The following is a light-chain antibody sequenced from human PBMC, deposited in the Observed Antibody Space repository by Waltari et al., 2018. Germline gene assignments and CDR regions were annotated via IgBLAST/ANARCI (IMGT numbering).Light chain of an antibody. CDR3: QQYETYSYT. V-gene: IGKV1-5*03. Sequence: DIQMTQSPSTLSASVGARVTITCRASQSISPWLAWYQQKPGKAPELLIYKESVLESGVPSRFSGSGSGTEFTLTISSLQPADFATYYCQQYETYSYTFGQGTKLQMK. CDR2: KES. CDR1: QSISPW. J-gene: IGKJ2*01.